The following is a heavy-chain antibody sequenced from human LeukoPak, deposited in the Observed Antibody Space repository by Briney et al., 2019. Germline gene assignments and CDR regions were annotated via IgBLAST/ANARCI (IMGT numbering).Heavy chain of an antibody. CDR1: GFTFSSYA. CDR2: ISYDGSNK. Sequence: GGSLRLSCAASGFTFSSYAMHWVRQAPGKGLEWVAVISYDGSNKYYADSVKGRFTISRDNSKNTLYLQMNSLRAEDTAVYYCARVMTTVTIIDYWGQGTLVTVSS. V-gene: IGHV3-30-3*01. J-gene: IGHJ4*02. D-gene: IGHD4-17*01. CDR3: ARVMTTVTIIDY.